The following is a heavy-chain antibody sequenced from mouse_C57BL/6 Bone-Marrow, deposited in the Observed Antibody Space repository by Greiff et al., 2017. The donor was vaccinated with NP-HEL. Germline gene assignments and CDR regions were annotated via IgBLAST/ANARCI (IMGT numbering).Heavy chain of an antibody. Sequence: EVQLVESGGGLVQPKGSLKLSCAASGFSFNTYAMNWVRQAPGKGLEWVARIRSKSNNYATYYADSVKDRFTISRDDSESMLYLQMNNLKTEDTAMYYCVIVVATDWYFDVWGTGTTVTVSS. V-gene: IGHV10-1*01. D-gene: IGHD1-1*01. CDR2: IRSKSNNYAT. CDR3: VIVVATDWYFDV. CDR1: GFSFNTYA. J-gene: IGHJ1*03.